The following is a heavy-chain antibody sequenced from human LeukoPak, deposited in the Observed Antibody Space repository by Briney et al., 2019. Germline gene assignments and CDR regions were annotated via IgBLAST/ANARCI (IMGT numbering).Heavy chain of an antibody. J-gene: IGHJ6*02. CDR2: IYTSGST. CDR1: GGSISSYY. V-gene: IGHV4-4*07. D-gene: IGHD2-15*01. Sequence: SETLSLTCTVSGGSISSYYWSWIRQPAGKGLEWIGRIYTSGSTNYNPSLKSRVTMSVDTSKNQFSLKLSSVTAADTAVYYCARDLGYCSGGSCYYYYYGMDVWGQGTTVTVSS. CDR3: ARDLGYCSGGSCYYYYYGMDV.